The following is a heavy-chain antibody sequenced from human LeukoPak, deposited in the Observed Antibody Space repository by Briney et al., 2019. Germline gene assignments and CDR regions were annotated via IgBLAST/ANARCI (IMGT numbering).Heavy chain of an antibody. CDR3: ARENSGSYREFDY. Sequence: SETLSLTCTVSGGSMSSYYWSGIQQPAGKGLEWIGRIYTSGSTNYNASLKSRVSMSVDTSKNQFSLKLSSVTAADTAVFYCARENSGSYREFDYWGRGTLVTVSS. D-gene: IGHD1-26*01. V-gene: IGHV4-4*07. CDR2: IYTSGST. J-gene: IGHJ4*02. CDR1: GGSMSSYY.